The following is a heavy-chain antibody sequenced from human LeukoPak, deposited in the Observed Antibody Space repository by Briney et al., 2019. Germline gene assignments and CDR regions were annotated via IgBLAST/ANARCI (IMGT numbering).Heavy chain of an antibody. CDR2: INPNSGGT. J-gene: IGHJ4*02. D-gene: IGHD1-26*01. Sequence: ASVKVSCKASGYTFTGYYMHWVRQAPGQGLEWMGWINPNSGGTNYAQKFQGRVTMTRDTSISTAYMELSSLRSEDTAVYYCARLAPMAVGAKEGDYWGQGTLVTVSS. CDR1: GYTFTGYY. CDR3: ARLAPMAVGAKEGDY. V-gene: IGHV1-2*02.